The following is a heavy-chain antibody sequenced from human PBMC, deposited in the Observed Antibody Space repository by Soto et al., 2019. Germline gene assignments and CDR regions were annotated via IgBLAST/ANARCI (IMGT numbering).Heavy chain of an antibody. D-gene: IGHD1-1*01. CDR2: ISWSGNT. CDR1: GGSINNYP. Sequence: ASETLSLTCTVSGGSINNYPWNWIRQPPGKGLGWIGFISWSGNTRYSPSLQSRVAMSVDTSKNQLSLKLTSGTVADTALYYCARWGRTETTALDAFDIWGQGTMVTVSS. V-gene: IGHV4-59*01. J-gene: IGHJ3*02. CDR3: ARWGRTETTALDAFDI.